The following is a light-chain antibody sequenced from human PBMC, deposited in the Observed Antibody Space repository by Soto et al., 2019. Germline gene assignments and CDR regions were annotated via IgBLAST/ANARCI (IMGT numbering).Light chain of an antibody. V-gene: IGKV3-11*01. CDR2: DAS. J-gene: IGKJ5*01. CDR1: QSVSSY. CDR3: QQFDSWPIT. Sequence: EIVLTQSPATLSLSPGERATLSCRASQSVSSYLAWYQQKPGQAPRLLIYDASNRATGIPARFSGSGSGTDFTLTISSLQSEDLAVYYCQQFDSWPITFGQGTRLEIK.